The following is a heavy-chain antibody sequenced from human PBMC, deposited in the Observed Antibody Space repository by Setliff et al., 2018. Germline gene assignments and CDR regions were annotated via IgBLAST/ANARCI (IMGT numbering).Heavy chain of an antibody. CDR1: GYSFTSYW. Sequence: GESLTISCTGSGYSFTSYWIGWVRQMPGKGLEWMGIIYPGDSDTRYSPSFHGQVTISADKSISTAYLQWSSLKASDTAMYYCARVTPDYYYYYGMDVWGQGTTVTVSS. J-gene: IGHJ6*02. CDR2: IYPGDSDT. CDR3: ARVTPDYYYYYGMDV. D-gene: IGHD5-18*01. V-gene: IGHV5-51*01.